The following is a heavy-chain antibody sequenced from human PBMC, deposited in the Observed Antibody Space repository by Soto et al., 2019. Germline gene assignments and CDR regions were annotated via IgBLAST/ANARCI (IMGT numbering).Heavy chain of an antibody. Sequence: LGLSCASSVFTFSSYVMHWARQAPGKRQEWVAGIWYYGSNKYYADSVKARFTIARDNSKNTLYLQMNSQRADYTAVYCCARTLRRVTQYYFDYWGQGTQVTVSS. CDR2: IWYYGSNK. D-gene: IGHD5-18*01. V-gene: IGHV3-33*01. CDR1: VFTFSSYV. J-gene: IGHJ4*02. CDR3: ARTLRRVTQYYFDY.